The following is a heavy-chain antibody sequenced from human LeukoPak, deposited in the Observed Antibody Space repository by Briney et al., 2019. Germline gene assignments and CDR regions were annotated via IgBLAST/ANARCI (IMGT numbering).Heavy chain of an antibody. V-gene: IGHV4-59*13. D-gene: IGHD6-19*01. CDR2: YYYRGSP. CDR1: VGSISSYY. Sequence: AETLSLPCTVSVGSISSYYGSWIRQPPGGGGEVLGYYYYRGSPILNTSLKSRVTISVDTSKNQFFLKLSSVTAADTAVYYCASLRWLVRTGYYFDYWGQGTLVTVSS. CDR3: ASLRWLVRTGYYFDY. J-gene: IGHJ4*02.